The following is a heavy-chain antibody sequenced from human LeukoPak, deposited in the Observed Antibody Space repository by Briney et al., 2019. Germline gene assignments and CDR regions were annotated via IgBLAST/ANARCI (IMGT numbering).Heavy chain of an antibody. CDR2: ILYDGSNK. Sequence: GGSLRLSCAGSGCTFSNYGMHWVRQVPGKGLEWVAAILYDGSNKTFADSVKGRFSISRDNSRKTLYLEMNSLRAEDTALYYCAKDDSQGGVDYWGQGTLVTVSS. J-gene: IGHJ4*02. CDR3: AKDDSQGGVDY. CDR1: GCTFSNYG. V-gene: IGHV3-30*18. D-gene: IGHD2-21*01.